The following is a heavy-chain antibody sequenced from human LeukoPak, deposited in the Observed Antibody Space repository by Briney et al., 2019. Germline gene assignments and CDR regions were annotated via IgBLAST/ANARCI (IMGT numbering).Heavy chain of an antibody. CDR2: IYYSGST. CDR1: GGSISSYY. CDR3: ARTLWFGEINYYGMDV. V-gene: IGHV4-59*08. D-gene: IGHD3-10*01. J-gene: IGHJ6*02. Sequence: PSETLSLTCTVPGGSISSYYWSWIRQPPRNGLDWIGYIYYSGSTNYKPSLKIRVTITVDTSKNQFSLKLSSVTPADTPVYYCARTLWFGEINYYGMDVWGQGTTVTVSS.